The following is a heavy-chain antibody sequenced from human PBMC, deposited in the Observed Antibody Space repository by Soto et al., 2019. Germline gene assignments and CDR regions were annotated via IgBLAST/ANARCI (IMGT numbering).Heavy chain of an antibody. V-gene: IGHV4-34*01. Sequence: SETLSLTCAVYGGSFSGYYWSWIRQPPGKGLEWIVEINHSGSTNYNPSLKSRVTISVDTSKIQFSLKLSSVTAADTAVYYCARGPRGGYYYYYGMDVWGQGTTVT. CDR1: GGSFSGYY. J-gene: IGHJ6*02. CDR3: ARGPRGGYYYYYGMDV. D-gene: IGHD3-10*01. CDR2: INHSGST.